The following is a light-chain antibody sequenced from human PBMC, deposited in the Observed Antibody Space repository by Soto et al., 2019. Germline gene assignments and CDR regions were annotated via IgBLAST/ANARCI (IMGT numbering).Light chain of an antibody. J-gene: IGKJ5*01. CDR3: MQGSHWPIT. CDR1: QSLVHSDGIAY. CDR2: KVS. Sequence: PLSLPVTLGQPASISCRSNQSLVHSDGIAYFSWFQQRPGRSPRRLIYKVSNRDSGVPARFSGSGSGTDFALKISRVEAEDVGVYYCMQGSHWPITFGQGTRLEIK. V-gene: IGKV2-30*02.